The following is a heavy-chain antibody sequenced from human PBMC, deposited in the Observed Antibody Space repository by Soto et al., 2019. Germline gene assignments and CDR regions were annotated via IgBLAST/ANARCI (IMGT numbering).Heavy chain of an antibody. J-gene: IGHJ6*02. CDR3: ARDEQPPEFYYYYGMDV. Sequence: SQTLSLTCAISGDSVSSNSAAWSWIRQSPSRGLEWLGRTYYRSKWYNDYAVSVKSRITINPDTSKNQFSLQLNSVTPEDTAVYYCARDEQPPEFYYYYGMDVWGQGTTVTVSS. D-gene: IGHD6-13*01. V-gene: IGHV6-1*01. CDR1: GDSVSSNSAA. CDR2: TYYRSKWYN.